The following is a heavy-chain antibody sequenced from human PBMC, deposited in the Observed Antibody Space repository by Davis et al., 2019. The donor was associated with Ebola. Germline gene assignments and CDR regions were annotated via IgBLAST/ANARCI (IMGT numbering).Heavy chain of an antibody. V-gene: IGHV1-18*01. CDR2: ISAYNGNT. CDR1: GYTFTSYG. CDR3: ARVTYYERFDP. J-gene: IGHJ5*02. D-gene: IGHD3-22*01. Sequence: AASVTVSCKASGYTFTSYGISWVRQAPGQGLEWMGWISAYNGNTNYAQKLQGRVTMTTDTSTSTAYMELSGLRSDDTAVYYCARVTYYERFDPWGQGTLVTVSS.